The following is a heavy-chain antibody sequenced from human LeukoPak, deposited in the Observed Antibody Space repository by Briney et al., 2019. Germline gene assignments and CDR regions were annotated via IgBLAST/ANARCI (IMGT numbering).Heavy chain of an antibody. D-gene: IGHD5-18*01. CDR3: ARDHTAMVRVFDY. V-gene: IGHV1-18*01. CDR1: GYTFMSYG. Sequence: ASVKVSCKASGYTFMSYGISWVRQAPGQGLEWMGWISTYNGNTNYAQKLQGRVTMTTETSTSTAYMELRSLRSDDTAVYYCARDHTAMVRVFDYWGQGTLVTVSS. J-gene: IGHJ4*02. CDR2: ISTYNGNT.